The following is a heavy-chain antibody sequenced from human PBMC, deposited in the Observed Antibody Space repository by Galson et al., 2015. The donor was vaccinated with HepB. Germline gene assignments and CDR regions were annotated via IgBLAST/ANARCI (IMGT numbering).Heavy chain of an antibody. CDR3: ARDPLWFGELLFKKYYFDY. Sequence: SVKVSCKASGGTFTSYYMHWVRQAPGQGLEWMGIINPSGGSTSYAQKFQGRVTMTRDTSTSTVYMELSSLRSEDTAVYYCARDPLWFGELLFKKYYFDYWGQGTLVAVSS. V-gene: IGHV1-46*01. J-gene: IGHJ4*02. CDR2: INPSGGST. D-gene: IGHD3-10*01. CDR1: GGTFTSYY.